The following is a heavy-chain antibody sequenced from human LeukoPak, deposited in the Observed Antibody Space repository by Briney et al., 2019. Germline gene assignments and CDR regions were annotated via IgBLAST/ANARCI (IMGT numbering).Heavy chain of an antibody. V-gene: IGHV4-39*01. Sequence: PSETLSLTCTVSGGSISSTNYCWGWVRQPPGKGLEWVGGLHYSESPYYNLSLNSRVTIFVDTSKNQFSLKLTSVNAADTAVYYCARHQYRSSWSPFDYWGQGTLVTVSS. CDR1: GGSISSTNYC. D-gene: IGHD6-13*01. CDR2: LHYSESP. CDR3: ARHQYRSSWSPFDY. J-gene: IGHJ4*02.